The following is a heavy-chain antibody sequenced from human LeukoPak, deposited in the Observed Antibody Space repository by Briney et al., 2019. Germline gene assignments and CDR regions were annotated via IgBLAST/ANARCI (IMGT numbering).Heavy chain of an antibody. CDR2: INHSGNT. Sequence: SETLSLTCAAYGGSFSDYFWSWIRQPPGKGLEWIGEINHSGNTNYNPSLKSRVTISIDTSKNQFSLRLTSVAAAATAVYYCARGRGYCSGGSCYNWFDTWGQGTLVTVSS. J-gene: IGHJ5*02. D-gene: IGHD2-15*01. V-gene: IGHV4-34*01. CDR3: ARGRGYCSGGSCYNWFDT. CDR1: GGSFSDYF.